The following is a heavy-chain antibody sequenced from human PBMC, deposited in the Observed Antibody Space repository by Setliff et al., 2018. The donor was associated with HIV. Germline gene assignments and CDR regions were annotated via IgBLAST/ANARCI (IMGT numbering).Heavy chain of an antibody. V-gene: IGHV1-2*02. CDR1: GYSFTGYY. CDR2: INPDNGVT. D-gene: IGHD3-22*01. CDR3: ARDPTLDDSNPFDI. Sequence: ASVKVSCKASGYSFTGYYIHWVRQAPGQGLEWMGWINPDNGVTYYRQTFQGXXXXTRDTSIDTAYMDLSSLRSDDTALYYCARDPTLDDSNPFDIWGQGTXXXVSS. J-gene: IGHJ3*02.